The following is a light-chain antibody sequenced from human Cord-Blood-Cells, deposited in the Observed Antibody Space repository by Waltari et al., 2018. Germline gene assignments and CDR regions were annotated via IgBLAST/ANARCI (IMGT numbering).Light chain of an antibody. V-gene: IGLV3-25*03. J-gene: IGLJ3*02. Sequence: SYELTQPPSVSVSPGQTARITCSGDALPKQYAYWYQQKPGQAPVLVIYKDSERPSGFPERFSGSSSGTTVTLTSSGIQAEDEADYYCQSADSSGTYWVFGGGTKLTVL. CDR1: ALPKQY. CDR2: KDS. CDR3: QSADSSGTYWV.